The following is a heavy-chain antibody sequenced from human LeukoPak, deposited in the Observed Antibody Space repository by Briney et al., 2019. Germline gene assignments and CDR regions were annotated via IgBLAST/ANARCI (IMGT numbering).Heavy chain of an antibody. V-gene: IGHV3-23*01. CDR1: GFTFSSYA. CDR2: ISGSGGST. J-gene: IGHJ4*02. D-gene: IGHD2-21*02. Sequence: GGSLRLSCAASGFTFSSYAMSWVRQAPGKGLEWVSAISGSGGSTYYADSVKGRFTISRDNSKNTLYLQMNSLRAEDTAVYYCAKDRPSFEYRGYVVTVIPDYFDYWGQGTLVTVSS. CDR3: AKDRPSFEYRGYVVTVIPDYFDY.